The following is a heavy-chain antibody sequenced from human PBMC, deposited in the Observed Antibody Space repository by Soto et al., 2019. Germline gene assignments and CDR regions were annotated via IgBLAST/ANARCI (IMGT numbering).Heavy chain of an antibody. J-gene: IGHJ4*02. CDR3: ARKIGDFGYDLRH. V-gene: IGHV5-51*03. Sequence: ELQLVQSGAEMKKPGESLKISCKGSGYSFTTNWIGWVRQRPGKGLEWMAFVYPGKSDTRYNPSFQGQVNISADKSINTSYLQSSSLKASDTAMYYCARKIGDFGYDLRHWGQGTLVTVSS. CDR1: GYSFTTNW. D-gene: IGHD3-3*01. CDR2: VYPGKSDT.